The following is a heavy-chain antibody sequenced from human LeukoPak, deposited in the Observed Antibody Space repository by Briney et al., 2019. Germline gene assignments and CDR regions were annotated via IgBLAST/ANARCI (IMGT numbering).Heavy chain of an antibody. V-gene: IGHV3-48*03. J-gene: IGHJ4*02. CDR2: ISSSGSTI. CDR1: GFTYSSHA. CDR3: ARGRRGIVVVTAIPIPDY. Sequence: PGGSLRLSCAASGFTYSSHAMTWVRQAPGKGLEWVSYISSSGSTIYYADSVKGRFTISRDNAKNSLYLQMNSLRAEDTAVYYCARGRRGIVVVTAIPIPDYWGQGTLVTVSS. D-gene: IGHD2-21*02.